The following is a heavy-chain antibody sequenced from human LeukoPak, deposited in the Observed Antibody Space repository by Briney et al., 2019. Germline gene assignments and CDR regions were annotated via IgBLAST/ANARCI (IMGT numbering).Heavy chain of an antibody. CDR1: GFTFSSYG. V-gene: IGHV3-23*01. J-gene: IGHJ4*02. D-gene: IGHD2-15*01. CDR3: AAILGYCSGGSCYRDY. Sequence: GGSLRLSCAASGFTFSSYGMSWVRQAPGKGLEWVSAISGSGGSTYYADSVKGRFTISRDNSKNTLYLQMNSLRAEDTAVYYCAAILGYCSGGSCYRDYWGQGTLVTVSS. CDR2: ISGSGGST.